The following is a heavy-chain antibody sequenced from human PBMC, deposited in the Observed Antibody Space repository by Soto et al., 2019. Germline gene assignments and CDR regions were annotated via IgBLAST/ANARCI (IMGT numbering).Heavy chain of an antibody. V-gene: IGHV4-39*01. CDR2: IYYSGKT. CDR1: GASITSTTYF. J-gene: IGHJ4*02. CDR3: AKNLPRTGRFDY. Sequence: QLQLHESGPGLVKPSETLSLTCTLSGASITSTTYFWAWIRQPPGKGLEWVVSIYYSGKTHYNPSLKSRVTISVDGSKNQFSLQMTSVTAADTAVYYCAKNLPRTGRFDYWGQGALVTVSS.